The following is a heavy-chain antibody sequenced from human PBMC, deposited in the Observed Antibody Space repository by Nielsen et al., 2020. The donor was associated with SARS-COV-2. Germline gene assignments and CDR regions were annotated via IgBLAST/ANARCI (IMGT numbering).Heavy chain of an antibody. J-gene: IGHJ4*02. Sequence: GESLKISCAASGFTFSSYGMHWVRQAPGKGLEWVAFIRFDGSNAYFVDSVKGRFTISRDNSKNTLYLQMNSLRAEDTAVYYCARDGYYYDSSGYLTVGYWGQGTLVTVSS. CDR1: GFTFSSYG. CDR3: ARDGYYYDSSGYLTVGY. CDR2: IRFDGSNA. V-gene: IGHV3-30*02. D-gene: IGHD3-22*01.